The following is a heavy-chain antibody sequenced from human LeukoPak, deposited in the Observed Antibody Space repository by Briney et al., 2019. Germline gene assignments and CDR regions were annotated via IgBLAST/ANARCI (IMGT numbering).Heavy chain of an antibody. CDR1: GYTFTNWW. CDR2: IYPGDSAT. J-gene: IGHJ3*02. Sequence: GESLKISCKASGYTFTNWWIGWVRQMPGKGLEWMGIIYPGDSATRYSPSFQGQVTISADKSISTAYLQWSSLKASDTAMYYCARVRSGDYSEDAFDIWGQGTMVTVSS. V-gene: IGHV5-51*01. CDR3: ARVRSGDYSEDAFDI. D-gene: IGHD1-26*01.